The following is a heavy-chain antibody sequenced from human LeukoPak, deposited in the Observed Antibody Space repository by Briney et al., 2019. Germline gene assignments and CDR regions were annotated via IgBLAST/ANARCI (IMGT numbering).Heavy chain of an antibody. D-gene: IGHD1-26*01. CDR2: IRYDGSNK. J-gene: IGHJ4*02. CDR3: AKAQGWELPYYFDY. V-gene: IGHV3-30*02. CDR1: GFPFSSYG. Sequence: PGGSLRLSCAASGFPFSSYGMHWVRQAPGKGLEWVAFIRYDGSNKYYADSVKGRFTISRDNSKNTLYLQMNSLRAEDTAVYYCAKAQGWELPYYFDYWGQGTLVTVSS.